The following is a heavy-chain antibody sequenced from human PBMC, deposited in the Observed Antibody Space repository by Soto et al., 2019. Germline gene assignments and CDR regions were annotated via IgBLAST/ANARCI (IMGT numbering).Heavy chain of an antibody. D-gene: IGHD2-15*01. CDR3: ARDRYCSGGSCYPGDGMDV. Sequence: ASVKVSCKASGYTFTSYGISWVRQAPGQGLEWMGWISAYNGNTNYAQKLQGRVTMTTDTSTSTAYMELRSLRSDDTAVYYCARDRYCSGGSCYPGDGMDVWGQGTTVTVS. V-gene: IGHV1-18*04. CDR2: ISAYNGNT. J-gene: IGHJ6*02. CDR1: GYTFTSYG.